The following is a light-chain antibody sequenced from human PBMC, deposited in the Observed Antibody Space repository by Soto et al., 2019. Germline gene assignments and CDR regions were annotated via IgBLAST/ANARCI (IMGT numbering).Light chain of an antibody. Sequence: EIVLKQSPGTLSLSPGERATLSCRASQSVSRSYLAWYQQKPGQAPRLLIYGASSRATGIPDRFSGSGSGTDFTLTISRLEPEDFAVYYCQQYGSSRTFGQGTRLEIK. CDR2: GAS. J-gene: IGKJ5*01. CDR3: QQYGSSRT. CDR1: QSVSRSY. V-gene: IGKV3-20*01.